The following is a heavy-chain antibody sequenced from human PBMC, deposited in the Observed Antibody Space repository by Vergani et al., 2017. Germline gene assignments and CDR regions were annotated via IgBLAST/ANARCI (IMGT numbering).Heavy chain of an antibody. J-gene: IGHJ5*02. V-gene: IGHV1-2*02. CDR1: GYTFTGYY. CDR2: INPNSGGT. D-gene: IGHD6-13*01. Sequence: QVQLVQSGAEVKKPGASVKVSCKASGYTFTGYYMHWVRQAPGQGLEWMGWINPNSGGTNYAQKFQGRVTMTRDTSISTAYMELSRLRSNDTAVYYCARDGRRSWYSSWFDPWGQGTLVTVSS. CDR3: ARDGRRSWYSSWFDP.